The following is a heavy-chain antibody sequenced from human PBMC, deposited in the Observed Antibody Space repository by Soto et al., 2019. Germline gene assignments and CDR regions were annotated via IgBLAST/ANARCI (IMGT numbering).Heavy chain of an antibody. D-gene: IGHD3-3*01. CDR1: GGTFSSYT. V-gene: IGHV1-69*02. CDR3: ARTLDFWSAYFDY. Sequence: PSVKVSCKASGGTFSSYTISWVRQAPGQGLEWMGRIIPILGIANYAKKFQGRVTITADKSTSTAYMELSSLRSEDTAVYYCARTLDFWSAYFDYWGQGSLVTVSS. J-gene: IGHJ4*02. CDR2: IIPILGIA.